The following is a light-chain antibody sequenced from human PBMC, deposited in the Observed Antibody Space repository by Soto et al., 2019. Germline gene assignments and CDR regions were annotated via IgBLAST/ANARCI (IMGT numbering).Light chain of an antibody. CDR3: GTWDSSLSEGV. CDR2: DNN. CDR1: SSNIGNNY. V-gene: IGLV1-51*01. Sequence: QSVLTQPPSVSAAPGQKVTISCSGSSSNIGNNYVSWYQQLPGTAPKLLIYDNNKRPSGIPDRFSGSKSGTSATLGITGLQTGDEADYYCGTWDSSLSEGVFGGGTKL. J-gene: IGLJ2*01.